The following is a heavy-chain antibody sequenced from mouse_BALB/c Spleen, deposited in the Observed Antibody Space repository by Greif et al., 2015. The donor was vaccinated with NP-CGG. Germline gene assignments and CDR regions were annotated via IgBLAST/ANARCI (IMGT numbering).Heavy chain of an antibody. CDR1: GYTFTDYE. J-gene: IGHJ3*01. CDR3: TRSFYYGSSYWFAY. D-gene: IGHD1-1*01. V-gene: IGHV1-15*01. Sequence: VQGVESGAELVRPGASVTLSCKASGYTFTDYEMHWVKQTPVHGLEWIGAIDPETGGTAYNQKFKGKATLTADKSSSTAYMELRSLTSEDSAVYYCTRSFYYGSSYWFAYWGQGTLVTVSA. CDR2: IDPETGGT.